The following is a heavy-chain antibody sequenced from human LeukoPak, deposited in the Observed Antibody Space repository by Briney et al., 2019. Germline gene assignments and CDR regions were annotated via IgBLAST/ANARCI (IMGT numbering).Heavy chain of an antibody. CDR3: AKVGSVYSSGWYRSYFDY. CDR2: IIGDGGST. J-gene: IGHJ4*02. Sequence: GGSLRLSCAASGFTFDDYARHWVRQAPGKGLEWVSLIIGDGGSTYYADSVKGRFTISRDNSKNSLYLQMNSLRTEDTALYYCAKVGSVYSSGWYRSYFDYWGQGTLVTVSS. D-gene: IGHD6-19*01. CDR1: GFTFDDYA. V-gene: IGHV3-43*02.